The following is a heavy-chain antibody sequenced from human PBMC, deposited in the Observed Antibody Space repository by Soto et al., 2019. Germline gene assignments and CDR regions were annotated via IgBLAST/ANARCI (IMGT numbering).Heavy chain of an antibody. D-gene: IGHD2-15*01. CDR2: IVVGSGHT. V-gene: IGHV1-58*02. Sequence: QMQLVQSGPEVKKPGTSVKDSCKASGFTFTSSAMQWVRQARGQRLEWIGWIVVGSGHTNYAQKFQERVTITRDMSTSTAYMELSSLRSEDTAVYYCAADSRYCSGGNCEDYWGQGTLVTVSS. J-gene: IGHJ4*02. CDR3: AADSRYCSGGNCEDY. CDR1: GFTFTSSA.